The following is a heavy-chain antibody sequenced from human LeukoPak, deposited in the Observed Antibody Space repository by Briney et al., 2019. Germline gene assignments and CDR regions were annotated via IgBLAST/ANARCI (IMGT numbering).Heavy chain of an antibody. J-gene: IGHJ5*02. CDR2: MNPNSGKK. CDR1: GYIFTSYD. V-gene: IGHV1-8*01. CDR3: ARDPSSSGWYNWFDP. D-gene: IGHD6-19*01. Sequence: GASVKVSCKASGYIFTSYDINWVRQATGQGPEWMGWMNPNSGKKGYAQKFQGRVTMTRNTSISTAYMELSSLRSEDTAVYYCARDPSSSGWYNWFDPWGQGTLVTVSS.